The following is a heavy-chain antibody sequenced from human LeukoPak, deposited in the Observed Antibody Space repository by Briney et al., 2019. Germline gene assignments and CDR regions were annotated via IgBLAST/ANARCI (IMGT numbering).Heavy chain of an antibody. CDR2: FDPEDGET. Sequence: ASVKVSCKVSGYTLTELSMHWVRQAPGKGLEWMGGFDPEDGETIYAQKFQGRVTMTEDTSTDTAYMELSSLRSEDTAVYYCATLCGGDCYNCYYYGMDVWGQGTTVTVSS. J-gene: IGHJ6*02. CDR3: ATLCGGDCYNCYYYGMDV. D-gene: IGHD2-21*02. V-gene: IGHV1-24*01. CDR1: GYTLTELS.